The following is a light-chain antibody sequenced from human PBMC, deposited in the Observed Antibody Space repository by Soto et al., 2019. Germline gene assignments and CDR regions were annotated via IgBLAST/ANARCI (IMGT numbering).Light chain of an antibody. CDR1: SSNIGSNT. CDR2: SNN. J-gene: IGLJ3*02. V-gene: IGLV1-44*01. CDR3: AAWDDSLNGM. Sequence: QAVVTQPPSASGTPGQSVTISCSGSSSNIGSNTVNWYQQVPGTAPKLLIYSNNQRPSGFPDRFSGSKSGTSASLAISGLQSEDEADYYCAAWDDSLNGMFGGGTKLTVL.